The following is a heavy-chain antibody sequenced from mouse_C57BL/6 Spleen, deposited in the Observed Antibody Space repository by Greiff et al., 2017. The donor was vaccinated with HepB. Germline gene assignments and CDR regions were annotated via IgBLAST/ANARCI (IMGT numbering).Heavy chain of an antibody. CDR1: GSTFTDYN. CDR2: INPNNGGT. J-gene: IGHJ1*03. CDR3: ARIYYGSSYTNWYFDV. Sequence: VQLKQSGPELVKPGASVKMSCKASGSTFTDYNMHWVKQSHGKSLEWIGYINPNNGGTSYNQKFKGKATLTVNKSSSTAYMELRSLTSEDSAVYYCARIYYGSSYTNWYFDVWGTGTTVTVSS. V-gene: IGHV1-22*01. D-gene: IGHD1-1*01.